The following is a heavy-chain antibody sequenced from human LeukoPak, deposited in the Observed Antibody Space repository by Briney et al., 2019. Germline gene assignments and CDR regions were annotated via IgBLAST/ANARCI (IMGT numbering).Heavy chain of an antibody. D-gene: IGHD5-24*01. CDR2: IIPMFETA. Sequence: SVKVSCKASGGTFSSYAISWVRQAPGQGLAWMGGIIPMFETATYAQEFQGRVTVTADESTSTAYMELSSLRSEDTAVYYCARGMARIHDAFDIWGQGTMVTVSS. J-gene: IGHJ3*02. CDR1: GGTFSSYA. V-gene: IGHV1-69*13. CDR3: ARGMARIHDAFDI.